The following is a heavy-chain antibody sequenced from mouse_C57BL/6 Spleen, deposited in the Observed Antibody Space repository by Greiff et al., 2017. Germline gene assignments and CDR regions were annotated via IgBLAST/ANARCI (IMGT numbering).Heavy chain of an antibody. J-gene: IGHJ4*01. CDR1: GYAFSSYW. D-gene: IGHD2-4*01. Sequence: VHLVESGAELVKPGASVKISCKASGYAFSSYWMNWVKQRPGKGLEWIGQIYPGDGDTNYNGKFKGKATLTADKSSSTAYMQLSSLTSEDSAVYFCARFPSYDYDPYYAMDYWGQGTSVTVSS. CDR2: IYPGDGDT. CDR3: ARFPSYDYDPYYAMDY. V-gene: IGHV1-80*01.